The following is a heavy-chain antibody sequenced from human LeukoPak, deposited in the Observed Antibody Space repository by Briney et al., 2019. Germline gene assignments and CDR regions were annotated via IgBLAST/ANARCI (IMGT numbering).Heavy chain of an antibody. CDR2: IYSGGST. CDR1: GFTVSSNY. J-gene: IGHJ4*02. V-gene: IGHV3-53*01. Sequence: GGSLRLSCAASGFTVSSNYMSWVRQAPGKGLEWVSVIYSGGSTYYADSVKGRFTISRDNSKNTLYLQMNSLRAEDTAVYYCAKVWSGGWYDNWGQGTLVTVSS. CDR3: AKVWSGGWYDN. D-gene: IGHD6-19*01.